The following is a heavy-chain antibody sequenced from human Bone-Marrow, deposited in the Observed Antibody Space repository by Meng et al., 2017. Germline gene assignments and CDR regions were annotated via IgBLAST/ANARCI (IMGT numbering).Heavy chain of an antibody. CDR2: IKEDGSEK. Sequence: GGSLRLSCAVSGFTFSGYWMSWVRQAPGKGLEWVANIKEDGSEKYYVDSVKGRFAISRDNAKNSLYLQMNSMRAEDAAVYYCAINEHWGQGTLVTGSS. V-gene: IGHV3-7*01. CDR1: GFTFSGYW. CDR3: AINEH. J-gene: IGHJ4*02.